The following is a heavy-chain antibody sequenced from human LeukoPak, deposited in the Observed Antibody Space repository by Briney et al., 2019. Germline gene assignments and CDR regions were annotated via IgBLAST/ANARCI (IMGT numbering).Heavy chain of an antibody. CDR1: GFSLSTSGMC. Sequence: SGPALVKPTQTLTLTCTFSGFSLSTSGMCVSWIRQPPGKALEWLALIDWDEDKDYSTAPKTRPTISNDTPKNQVVLTMTNMDPVDTATYYCARIRYSYGYTPPDYWGQGTLVTVSS. CDR2: IDWDEDK. J-gene: IGHJ4*02. D-gene: IGHD5-18*01. CDR3: ARIRYSYGYTPPDY. V-gene: IGHV2-70*01.